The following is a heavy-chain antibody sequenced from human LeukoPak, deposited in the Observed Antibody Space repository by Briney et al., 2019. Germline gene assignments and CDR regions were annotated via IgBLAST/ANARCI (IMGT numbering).Heavy chain of an antibody. V-gene: IGHV1-3*01. Sequence: ASVKVSCKASGYTFTSYAMHWVRQAPGQRLEWMGWINAGNGNTKYSQKFQGRVTITRDTSASTAYMELSSLRSEDTAVYYCARSVRGVTYYYFDYWGRGTLVTVSS. CDR1: GYTFTSYA. D-gene: IGHD3-10*01. CDR3: ARSVRGVTYYYFDY. CDR2: INAGNGNT. J-gene: IGHJ4*02.